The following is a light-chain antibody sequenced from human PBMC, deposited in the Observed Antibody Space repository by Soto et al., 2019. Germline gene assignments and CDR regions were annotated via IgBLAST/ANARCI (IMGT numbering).Light chain of an antibody. Sequence: EIVLTQSPGTLSLSPGERAILSCRASQSVSSNSLAWYQQKPGQAPRLLIYGASSRATGIPDRFSGSGSGTDFTLTVSRLEPEDFAVYYCLQYGSFSRTFGQGTRLEIK. V-gene: IGKV3-20*01. CDR3: LQYGSFSRT. CDR2: GAS. J-gene: IGKJ5*01. CDR1: QSVSSNS.